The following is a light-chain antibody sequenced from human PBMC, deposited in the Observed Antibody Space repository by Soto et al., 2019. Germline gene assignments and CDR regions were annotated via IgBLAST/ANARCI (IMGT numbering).Light chain of an antibody. CDR1: SSNIGSDY. CDR3: AAWDDSLSGYV. V-gene: IGLV1-47*01. CDR2: RNN. Sequence: QSVLTQPPSASGTPVQRVTISCSGSSSNIGSDYVYWYQQFPGTAPKLLIYRNNQRPSGVPDRFSGSKSGTSASLASSGLRSEDEADYYCAAWDDSLSGYVFGTGTKVTVL. J-gene: IGLJ1*01.